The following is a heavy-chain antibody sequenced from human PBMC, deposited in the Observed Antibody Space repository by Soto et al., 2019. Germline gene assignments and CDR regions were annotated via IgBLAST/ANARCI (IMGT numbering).Heavy chain of an antibody. Sequence: GGSLRLSCAASGFTFSSYGMHWVRQAAGKGLEWVAVISYDGSNKYYADSVKGRFTISRGNSKNTLYLQMNSLRAEDTAVYYCAKDRGFLEWLPPHYYYYYYMDVWGKGTTVTVSS. V-gene: IGHV3-30*18. CDR2: ISYDGSNK. D-gene: IGHD3-3*01. J-gene: IGHJ6*03. CDR3: AKDRGFLEWLPPHYYYYYYMDV. CDR1: GFTFSSYG.